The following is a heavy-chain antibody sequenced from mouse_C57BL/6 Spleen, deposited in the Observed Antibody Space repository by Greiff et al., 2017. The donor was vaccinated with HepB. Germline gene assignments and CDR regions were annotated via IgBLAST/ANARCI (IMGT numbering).Heavy chain of an antibody. D-gene: IGHD3-1*01. CDR2: ISYDGSN. J-gene: IGHJ4*01. CDR3: ASNTAEAMDY. V-gene: IGHV3-6*01. Sequence: EVKLMESGPGLVKPSQSLSLTCSVTGYSITSGYYWNWIRQFPGNKLEWMGYISYDGSNNYNPSLKNRISITRDTSKNQFFLKLNSVTTEDTATYYCASNTAEAMDYWGQGTSVTVSS. CDR1: GYSITSGYY.